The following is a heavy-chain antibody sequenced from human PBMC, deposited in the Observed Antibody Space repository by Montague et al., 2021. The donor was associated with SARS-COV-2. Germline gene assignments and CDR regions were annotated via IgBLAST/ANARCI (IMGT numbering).Heavy chain of an antibody. Sequence: SETLSLTCAVHGTSFSGYYWNWIRQPPGKGLEWIGEINHGGSTNYNPSLKNRLTISTDTSKNQFSLKLTSVAATDTAVYYCARLRDGVVPSPILGIGPYFTYDYMDVWAKGTTVTVS. V-gene: IGHV4-34*01. J-gene: IGHJ6*03. CDR3: ARLRDGVVPSPILGIGPYFTYDYMDV. CDR1: GTSFSGYY. CDR2: INHGGST. D-gene: IGHD2-2*02.